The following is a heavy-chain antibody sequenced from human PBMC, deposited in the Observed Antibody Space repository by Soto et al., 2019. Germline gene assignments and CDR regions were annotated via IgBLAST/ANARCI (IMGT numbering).Heavy chain of an antibody. Sequence: SETLSLTCAVSGGSISSSNWWSWVRHPPGKGLEWIGEIYHSGSTNYNPSLKSRVTISVDKSKNQFSLKLSSVTAADTAVYYCARGLYGSGSYKYNWFYPWGQGTLVTVSS. CDR1: GGSISSSNW. V-gene: IGHV4-4*02. CDR3: ARGLYGSGSYKYNWFYP. CDR2: IYHSGST. D-gene: IGHD3-10*01. J-gene: IGHJ5*02.